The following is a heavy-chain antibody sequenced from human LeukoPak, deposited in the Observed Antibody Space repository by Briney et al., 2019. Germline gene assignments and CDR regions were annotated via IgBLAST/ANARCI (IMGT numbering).Heavy chain of an antibody. CDR2: IIPIFGTA. CDR3: GRDYHLGGIDV. CDR1: GFTFSSYA. V-gene: IGHV1-69*01. Sequence: GGSLRLSCAASGFTFSSYAISWVRQAPGQGLEWMGGIIPIFGTANYAQKFQGRVTITADESTSTAYMELSSLRSDDTAVYYCGRDYHLGGIDVWGQGTTVTVSS. J-gene: IGHJ6*02. D-gene: IGHD3-3*02.